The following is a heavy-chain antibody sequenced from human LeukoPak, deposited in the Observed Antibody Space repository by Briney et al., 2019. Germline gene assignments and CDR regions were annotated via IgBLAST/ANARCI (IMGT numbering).Heavy chain of an antibody. J-gene: IGHJ5*02. CDR2: IYYSGST. D-gene: IGHD3-22*01. CDR3: ARDYYDSSGYFRSYWFDP. Sequence: SQTLSLTCTVSGGSISSGDYYWSWIRQPPGKGLEWIGYIYYSGSTYYNPSLKSRVTISVDTSKNQFSLKLSPVTAADTAVYYCARDYYDSSGYFRSYWFDPWGQGTLVTVSS. CDR1: GGSISSGDYY. V-gene: IGHV4-30-4*01.